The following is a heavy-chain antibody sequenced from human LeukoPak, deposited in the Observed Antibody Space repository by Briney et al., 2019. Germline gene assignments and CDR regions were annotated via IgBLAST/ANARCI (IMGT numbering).Heavy chain of an antibody. D-gene: IGHD1-26*01. Sequence: SETLSLTCTVSGGSISTSTYYWGWIRQPPGKGLEWIGSISYSGSTYNNPSLKSRVTISVDTSKNQFSLKLSSVTAPDTAVYYCARRVFSGSYNWYFDLWGRGTLVTVSS. CDR2: ISYSGST. CDR3: ARRVFSGSYNWYFDL. V-gene: IGHV4-39*01. CDR1: GGSISTSTYY. J-gene: IGHJ2*01.